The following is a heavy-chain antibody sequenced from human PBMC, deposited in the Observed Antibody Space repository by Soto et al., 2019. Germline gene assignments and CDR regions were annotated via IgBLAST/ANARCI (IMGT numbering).Heavy chain of an antibody. V-gene: IGHV3-23*01. CDR3: AKVSSSSFQPKNYYGMDV. CDR2: ISGSGGST. Sequence: PGGSLRLSCAASGFTFSSYAMSWVRQAPGKGLEWVSAISGSGGSTYYADSVKGRFTISRDNSKNTLYLQMNSLRAEDTAVYYCAKVSSSSFQPKNYYGMDVWGQGTTVTLSS. D-gene: IGHD6-6*01. J-gene: IGHJ6*02. CDR1: GFTFSSYA.